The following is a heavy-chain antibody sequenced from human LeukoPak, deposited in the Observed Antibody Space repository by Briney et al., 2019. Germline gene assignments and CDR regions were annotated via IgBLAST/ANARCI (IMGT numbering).Heavy chain of an antibody. D-gene: IGHD6-13*01. CDR1: GGSISSGGYY. J-gene: IGHJ5*02. CDR3: ARVFIAVAGNPWFDP. Sequence: SETLSLTCTVSGGSISSGGYYWSWIRQHPGKGLEWIGYIYYSGSAYYNPSLKSRVTISVDTSKNQFSLKLSSVTAADTAVYYCARVFIAVAGNPWFDPWSQGTLVTVSS. CDR2: IYYSGSA. V-gene: IGHV4-31*03.